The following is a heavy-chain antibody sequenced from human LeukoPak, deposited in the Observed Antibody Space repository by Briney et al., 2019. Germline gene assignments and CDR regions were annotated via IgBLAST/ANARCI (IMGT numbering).Heavy chain of an antibody. CDR1: GFTFSSYW. J-gene: IGHJ6*02. Sequence: PGGSLRLSCAASGFTFSSYWMHWVRQAPGKGLVWVSRINSDGSSTSYADSVKGRFTISRDNAKNTLYLQMNRLRAEDTAVYYCAREGIDIVVVPAAMLYYYYGMDVWGQGTTVTVSS. D-gene: IGHD2-2*01. V-gene: IGHV3-74*01. CDR2: INSDGSST. CDR3: AREGIDIVVVPAAMLYYYYGMDV.